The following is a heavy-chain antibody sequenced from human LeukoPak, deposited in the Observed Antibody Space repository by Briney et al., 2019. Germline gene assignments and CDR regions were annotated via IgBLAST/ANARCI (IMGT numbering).Heavy chain of an antibody. CDR1: GCTFSSYG. V-gene: IGHV3-33*01. J-gene: IGHJ3*02. CDR3: ARDSLHYPNYDILTGYDAFDI. Sequence: GRSLRLSCAASGCTFSSYGMHWVRQAPGKGLEWVAVIWYDGSNKYYADSVKGRFTISRDNSENTLYLQMNSLRAEDTAVYYCARDSLHYPNYDILTGYDAFDIWGQGTMVTVSS. D-gene: IGHD3-9*01. CDR2: IWYDGSNK.